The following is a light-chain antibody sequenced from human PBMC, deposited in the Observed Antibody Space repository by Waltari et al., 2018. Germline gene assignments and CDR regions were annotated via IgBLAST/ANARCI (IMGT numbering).Light chain of an antibody. V-gene: IGLV2-23*02. J-gene: IGLJ1*01. CDR2: QVI. CDR3: CSYAGRGPYV. Sequence: QSALIQPASVSGTPGQASTISCTGTTSDVGDYDLVSWYQHNPGKAPKLLICQVITRPSGVASRSAGSKSGSTASLIISGLQPDDEADYYRCSYAGRGPYVFGSVTKLTVL. CDR1: TSDVGDYDL.